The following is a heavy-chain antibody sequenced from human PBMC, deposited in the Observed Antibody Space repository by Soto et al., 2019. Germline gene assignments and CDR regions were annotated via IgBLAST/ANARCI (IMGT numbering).Heavy chain of an antibody. V-gene: IGHV4-39*01. CDR2: IYYSGST. J-gene: IGHJ5*02. Sequence: QLQLQESGPGLVKPSETLSLTCTVSGGSISSSSYYWGWIRQPPGKGLDGIGSIYYSGSTYYNPSLKSRVTISVDTSKNQFSLKLSSVTAADTAVYYCARLSDFWSGYYLGFDPWGQGTLVTVSS. D-gene: IGHD3-3*01. CDR1: GGSISSSSYY. CDR3: ARLSDFWSGYYLGFDP.